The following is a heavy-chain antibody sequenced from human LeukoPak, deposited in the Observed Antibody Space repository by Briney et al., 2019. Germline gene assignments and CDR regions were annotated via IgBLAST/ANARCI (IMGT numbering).Heavy chain of an antibody. CDR3: ARRMGGDYGHWFDP. V-gene: IGHV4-30-4*01. Sequence: SQTLSLTCTVSGGSISSGDYYWSWIRQPPGKGLEWIGYIYYSGSTNYNPSLKSRVTISVDTSKNQCSLKLSSVTAADTAVYYCARRMGGDYGHWFDPWGQGTLVTVSS. CDR2: IYYSGST. J-gene: IGHJ5*02. D-gene: IGHD4-17*01. CDR1: GGSISSGDYY.